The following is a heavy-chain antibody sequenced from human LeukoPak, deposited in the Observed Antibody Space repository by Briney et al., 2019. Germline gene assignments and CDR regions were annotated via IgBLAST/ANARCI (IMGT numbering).Heavy chain of an antibody. J-gene: IGHJ1*01. CDR3: ARGGAARLHFQN. CDR1: GGSISTYY. D-gene: IGHD6-6*01. CDR2: IYHSGST. V-gene: IGHV4-59*01. Sequence: SETLSLTCTVSGGSISTYYWNWIRQPPGKGLEWIGYIYHSGSTNYNPSLQSRVTISVDTSKNQFSLNLNSVTAADTAVYYCARGGAARLHFQNWGQGTLVTVSS.